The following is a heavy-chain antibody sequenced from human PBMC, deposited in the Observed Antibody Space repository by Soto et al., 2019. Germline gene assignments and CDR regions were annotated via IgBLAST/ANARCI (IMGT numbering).Heavy chain of an antibody. V-gene: IGHV4-4*07. CDR3: ARDREAGYNFYYGMDV. CDR2: IYTSASI. CDR1: GADINTYS. Sequence: SETLSLTCSVSGADINTYSWTWIRQPAGKGLEWIGRIYTSASINYNPSLKGRVTLSVDTSTNQVSLRLASGTAADTAIYYCARDREAGYNFYYGMDVWGQGTTVT. D-gene: IGHD6-19*01. J-gene: IGHJ6*02.